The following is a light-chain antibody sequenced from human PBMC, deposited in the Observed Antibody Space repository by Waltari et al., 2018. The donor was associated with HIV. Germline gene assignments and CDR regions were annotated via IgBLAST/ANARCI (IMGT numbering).Light chain of an antibody. J-gene: IGLJ2*01. V-gene: IGLV3-25*03. CDR3: QSADSSGTPV. CDR1: ALPKQY. Sequence: SYELTQPPSVSVSPGQTARITCSGDALPKQYAYWYQQKPGQAPVLVIYKDSERPSGIHERFSGSSSGTTVTLTISGVQAEDEADYYCQSADSSGTPVFGGGTKLTVL. CDR2: KDS.